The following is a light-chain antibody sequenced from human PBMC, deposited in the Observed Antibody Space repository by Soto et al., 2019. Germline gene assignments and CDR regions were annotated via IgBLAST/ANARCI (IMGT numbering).Light chain of an antibody. CDR1: QSILYNSNDKNY. CDR3: QQYFLTPYT. Sequence: DIVMTQSPDSLAVSLGERATINCKSNQSILYNSNDKNYLSWYQQKLGQPPALLMYWASSRASWVPDRFSGSGSGTDFALTISALQAEDVAVYFCQQYFLTPYTFGQGTKLEI. CDR2: WAS. J-gene: IGKJ2*01. V-gene: IGKV4-1*01.